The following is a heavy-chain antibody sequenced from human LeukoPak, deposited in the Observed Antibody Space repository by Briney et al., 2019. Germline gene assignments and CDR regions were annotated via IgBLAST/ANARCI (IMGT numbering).Heavy chain of an antibody. CDR2: IYYSGST. Sequence: SETLSLTCAVSGGSISSNSYYWGWIRQPPGKGLEWIGSIYYSGSTYYNPSLKSRVTISVDTSKNQFSLKLSSVTAADTAVYYCARDYYDSSGYYLYYFDYWGQGTLVTVSS. D-gene: IGHD3-22*01. V-gene: IGHV4-39*07. CDR1: GGSISSNSYY. J-gene: IGHJ4*02. CDR3: ARDYYDSSGYYLYYFDY.